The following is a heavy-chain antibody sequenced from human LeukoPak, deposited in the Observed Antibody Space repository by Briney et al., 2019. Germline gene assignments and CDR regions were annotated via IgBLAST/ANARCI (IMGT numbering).Heavy chain of an antibody. CDR3: ARVGAAPGHFDY. CDR1: GYSFAGYG. D-gene: IGHD6-13*01. J-gene: IGHJ4*02. CDR2: ISTYSGNT. V-gene: IGHV1-18*01. Sequence: APVKVSCKASGYSFAGYGISWVRQAPGQGLEWIGWISTYSGNTNYAHNLQGRIAVTTETSTSTAYMELRSLRSDDTAVYYCARVGAAPGHFDYWGQGTQLTVSS.